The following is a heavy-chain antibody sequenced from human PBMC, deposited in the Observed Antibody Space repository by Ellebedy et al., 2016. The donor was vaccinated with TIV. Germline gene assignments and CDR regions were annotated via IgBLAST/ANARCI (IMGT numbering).Heavy chain of an antibody. V-gene: IGHV3-48*01. CDR2: ISSSSSTI. Sequence: GESLKISCAASGFTFSSYSMNWVRQAPGKGLEWVSYISSSSSTIYYADSVKGRFTISRDNAKNSLYLQMNSLRAEDTAVYYCARDYTSSWRYYYYGMDVWGQGTTVTVSS. CDR3: ARDYTSSWRYYYYGMDV. CDR1: GFTFSSYS. J-gene: IGHJ6*02. D-gene: IGHD6-13*01.